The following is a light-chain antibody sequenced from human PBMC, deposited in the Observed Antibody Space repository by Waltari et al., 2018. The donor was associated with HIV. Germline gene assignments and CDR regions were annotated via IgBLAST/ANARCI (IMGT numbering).Light chain of an antibody. V-gene: IGLV3-1*01. CDR3: QAWDSSTGV. CDR2: QDS. J-gene: IGLJ1*01. Sequence: SYELTQPPSVSVSPGPTASITCSGAKLGDKYACWYQQKPGQSPVLVIYQDSKRPSGIPERFSGSNSGNTATLTISGTQAMDEADYYCQAWDSSTGVFGTETKVTVL. CDR1: KLGDKY.